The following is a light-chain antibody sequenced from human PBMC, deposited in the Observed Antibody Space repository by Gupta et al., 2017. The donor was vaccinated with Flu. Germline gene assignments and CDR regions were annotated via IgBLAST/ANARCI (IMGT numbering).Light chain of an antibody. Sequence: RVTITCRASQSIGAYLNWYQQKTGKAPKLLINGASRVQSGVPSRFSGSGAGTDFTLTISGRQPEDFAKYYCQQRDSTPYTFGQGTKLEIK. J-gene: IGKJ2*01. CDR2: GAS. CDR1: QSIGAY. V-gene: IGKV1-39*01. CDR3: QQRDSTPYT.